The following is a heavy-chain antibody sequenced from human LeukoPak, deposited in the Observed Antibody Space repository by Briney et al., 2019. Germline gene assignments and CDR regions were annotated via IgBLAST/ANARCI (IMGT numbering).Heavy chain of an antibody. CDR1: GGSISSGDYY. CDR2: IYYSGDT. Sequence: SETLSLTCTVSGGSISSGDYYWSWIRQHPGKGLEWIGYIYYSGDTYYNPSLKSRVTISMDTSGNQFSLKLSSVTAADTAVYYCARLIGFHYYGSGQFDPWGQGTLVTVSS. CDR3: ARLIGFHYYGSGQFDP. D-gene: IGHD3-10*01. J-gene: IGHJ5*02. V-gene: IGHV4-31*02.